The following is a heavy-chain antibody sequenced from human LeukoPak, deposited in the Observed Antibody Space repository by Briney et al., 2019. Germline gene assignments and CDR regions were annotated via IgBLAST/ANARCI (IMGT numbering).Heavy chain of an antibody. V-gene: IGHV1-2*02. D-gene: IGHD6-13*01. CDR1: GYTFTGYY. Sequence: ASVKVSCKASGYTFTGYYMHWVRQAPGQGLEWMGWINPNSGGTNYAQKFQGRVTMTRDTSISTAYMELSRLRSDDTAVYYCARGVPLIAAAGTDWFDPWGQGTLVTVSS. J-gene: IGHJ5*02. CDR2: INPNSGGT. CDR3: ARGVPLIAAAGTDWFDP.